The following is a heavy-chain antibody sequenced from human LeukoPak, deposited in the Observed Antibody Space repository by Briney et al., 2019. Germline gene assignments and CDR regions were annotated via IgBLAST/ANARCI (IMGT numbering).Heavy chain of an antibody. CDR2: VDGDGTGT. J-gene: IGHJ4*02. CDR1: GFIFNNYW. D-gene: IGHD3-16*02. V-gene: IGHV3-74*01. Sequence: GGSLRLSCAASGFIFNNYWMHWVRQVPGKGLEWLSRVDGDGTGTSYADSVKGRFTISRDNSKNTLSLQMNSLRAEDTAVYYCARDRDDFIWGSYRSVGYWGQGTLVTVSS. CDR3: ARDRDDFIWGSYRSVGY.